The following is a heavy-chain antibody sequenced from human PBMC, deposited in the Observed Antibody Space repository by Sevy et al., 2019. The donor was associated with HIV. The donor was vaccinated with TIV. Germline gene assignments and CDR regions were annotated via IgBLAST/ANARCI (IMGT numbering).Heavy chain of an antibody. D-gene: IGHD1-20*01. CDR2: ISDDSST. V-gene: IGHV3-23*01. CDR1: GFTFSNYG. J-gene: IGHJ4*02. CDR3: GREVIYIKYDY. Sequence: GGSLRLSCAASGFTFSNYGMHWVRQAPGKGLEWVSVISDDSSTFYADSVKGRFTISRVNSQNTMYLQMNSLRAEDTAVYYCGREVIYIKYDYWGQGTLVTVSS.